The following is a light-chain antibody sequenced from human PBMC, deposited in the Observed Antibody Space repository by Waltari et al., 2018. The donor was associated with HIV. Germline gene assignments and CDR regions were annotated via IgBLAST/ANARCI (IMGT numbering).Light chain of an antibody. J-gene: IGLJ1*01. CDR1: SSDDGSYNI. V-gene: IGLV2-23*02. Sequence: QSALTQPASASGSPGQSITISCTGTSSDDGSYNIVSWYQQHPGKAPKLMIYEVSKRPSGVSNRFSGSKSGNTASLTISGLQAEDEADYYCCSYAGSSTYVFGTGTKVTVL. CDR2: EVS. CDR3: CSYAGSSTYV.